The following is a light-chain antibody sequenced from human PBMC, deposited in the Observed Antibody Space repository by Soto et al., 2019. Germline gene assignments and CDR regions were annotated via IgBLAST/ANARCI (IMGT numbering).Light chain of an antibody. J-gene: IGKJ5*01. CDR1: ERIYSAY. Sequence: EFVVSKSLGTVSLCRAERATLTCWASERIYSAYLGWYQQKPGQAPRLLIYGTSSRATGIPDRFSGSGSGTDFTLTISRLEPEDFAVYYCQQYGNSPITLGQGTRLEIK. V-gene: IGKV3-20*01. CDR2: GTS. CDR3: QQYGNSPIT.